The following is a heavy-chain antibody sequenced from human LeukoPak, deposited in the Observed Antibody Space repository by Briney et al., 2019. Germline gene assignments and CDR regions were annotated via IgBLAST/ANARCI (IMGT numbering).Heavy chain of an antibody. V-gene: IGHV3-23*01. Sequence: ETLSLTCTVSGGSISSGGYYWSWIRQAPGKGLEWVSAISGGGGSTYYADSVKGRFTISRDNSKNALYLQMNSLRAEDTAVYYCAKTHPSGYFDYWGQGTLVTVSS. CDR2: ISGGGGST. D-gene: IGHD2-15*01. CDR3: AKTHPSGYFDY. J-gene: IGHJ4*02. CDR1: GGSISSGGYY.